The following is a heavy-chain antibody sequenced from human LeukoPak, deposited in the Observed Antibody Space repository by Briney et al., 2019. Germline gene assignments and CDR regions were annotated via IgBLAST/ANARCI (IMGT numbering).Heavy chain of an antibody. V-gene: IGHV4-4*07. CDR2: IYTSGSI. CDR1: GDSIRNYF. D-gene: IGHD3-22*01. J-gene: IGHJ4*02. Sequence: PSETLSLTCSVSGDSIRNYFWSWIRQPAGKGLEWIGRIYTSGSIDYKPSLRSRVTMSVDTSRNQFSLKLTSVTAADTAVYYCVRESKTYDGSGYCHDYWGQGTLVTVSS. CDR3: VRESKTYDGSGYCHDY.